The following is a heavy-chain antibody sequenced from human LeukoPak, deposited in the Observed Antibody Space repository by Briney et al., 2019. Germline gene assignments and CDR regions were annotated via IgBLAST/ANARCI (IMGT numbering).Heavy chain of an antibody. Sequence: ASVKVSCKASGYTFTSYGISWVRQAPGQGLEWMGWISAYNGNTNYAQKLQGRVTMTTDTSTSTAYMELRSLRSDDTTVYYCARGPLPTVTTFRVAGWFDPWGQGTLVTVSS. CDR1: GYTFTSYG. V-gene: IGHV1-18*01. J-gene: IGHJ5*02. D-gene: IGHD4-11*01. CDR2: ISAYNGNT. CDR3: ARGPLPTVTTFRVAGWFDP.